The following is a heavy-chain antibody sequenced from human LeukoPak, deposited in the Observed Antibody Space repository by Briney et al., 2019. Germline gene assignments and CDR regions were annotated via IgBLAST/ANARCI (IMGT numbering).Heavy chain of an antibody. J-gene: IGHJ5*02. CDR3: ARSYLGGTYYDWFDP. Sequence: SETLSLTCPVSGGSISSYYWSWIRQPAGKGLEWIGRIYASGSTNYNPSLKSRVTISVDKSKNQFSLKLSPVTAADTAVYYCARSYLGGTYYDWFDPWGQGTLVTVSS. V-gene: IGHV4-4*07. D-gene: IGHD1-26*01. CDR2: IYASGST. CDR1: GGSISSYY.